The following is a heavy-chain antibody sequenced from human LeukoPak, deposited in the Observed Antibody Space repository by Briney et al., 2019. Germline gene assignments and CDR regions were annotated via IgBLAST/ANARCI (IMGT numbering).Heavy chain of an antibody. CDR3: AKGTYGSGSYSDY. Sequence: PGGSLRLSCAASGFTFSSYVMHWVRQAPGKGLEWVAVISYDGSNKYYADSVKGRFTISRDNAKNSLYLQMNSLRAEDTALYYCAKGTYGSGSYSDYWGQGTLVTVSS. V-gene: IGHV3-30-3*01. CDR2: ISYDGSNK. CDR1: GFTFSSYV. D-gene: IGHD3-10*01. J-gene: IGHJ4*02.